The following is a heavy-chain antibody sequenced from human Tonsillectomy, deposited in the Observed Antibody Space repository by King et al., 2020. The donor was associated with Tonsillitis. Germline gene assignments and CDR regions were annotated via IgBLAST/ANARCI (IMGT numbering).Heavy chain of an antibody. CDR3: ARTSGSYVY. Sequence: LQLQESGPGLVKPSETLSLTCTVSGGSISSGSYYWGWIRQPPGKGLEWIGSIHYSGSTYYNPSLRSRVTISVDTSKNQFSLKLNSVTAADTAVYFCARTSGSYVYWGQGPLVTVSS. V-gene: IGHV4-39*01. CDR1: GGSISSGSYY. J-gene: IGHJ4*02. D-gene: IGHD1-26*01. CDR2: IHYSGST.